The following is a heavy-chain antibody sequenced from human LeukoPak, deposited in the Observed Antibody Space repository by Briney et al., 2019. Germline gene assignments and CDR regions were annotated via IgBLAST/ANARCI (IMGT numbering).Heavy chain of an antibody. CDR1: GYTFTGYY. CDR2: INPNSGGT. V-gene: IGHV1-2*06. CDR3: ARRDESGYYFDY. Sequence: ASVKVSCKASGYTFTGYYMHWVRQAPGQGLEWMGRINPNSGGTNYAQKFQGRVTMTRDTSISTAYMEPSRLRSDGTAVYYCARRDESGYYFDYWGQGTLVTVSS. J-gene: IGHJ4*02. D-gene: IGHD1-26*01.